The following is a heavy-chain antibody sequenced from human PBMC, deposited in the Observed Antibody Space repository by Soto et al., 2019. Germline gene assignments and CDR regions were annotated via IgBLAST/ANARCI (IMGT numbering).Heavy chain of an antibody. V-gene: IGHV3-15*07. J-gene: IGHJ1*01. Sequence: EVQLVESGGGLVEPGGSLRLSCAASGFTFSNAWMNWVRQAPGQGLEWVGRIKSKTDGATTDYAAPVKARFTISSDDSKNALFLRMNGLTAEATAVYYCATTLGYSSYSGCYDYFPRWAQGALVTVSS. CDR1: GFTFSNAW. D-gene: IGHD2-2*01. CDR2: IKSKTDGATT. CDR3: ATTLGYSSYSGCYDYFPR.